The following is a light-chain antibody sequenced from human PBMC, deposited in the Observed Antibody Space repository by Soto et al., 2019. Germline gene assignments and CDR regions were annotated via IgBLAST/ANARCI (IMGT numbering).Light chain of an antibody. V-gene: IGLV7-46*01. CDR3: LLTYSGARV. CDR1: TGALTTDHF. CDR2: DTN. Sequence: QTVVTQEPSLTVSPGGTVTLTCGSSTGALTTDHFPYWFQQKPGQAPRTLIYDTNNKYSWTPARFSGSLLGDKAALTLSGAQPEDEADYYCLLTYSGARVFGGGTKLTVL. J-gene: IGLJ3*02.